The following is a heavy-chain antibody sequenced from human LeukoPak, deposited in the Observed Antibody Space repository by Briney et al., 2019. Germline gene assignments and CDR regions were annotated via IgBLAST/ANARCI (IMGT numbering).Heavy chain of an antibody. CDR1: GGSFSGYY. V-gene: IGHV4-34*01. Sequence: SETLSLTCAVYGGSFSGYYWSWIRQPPGKGLEWIGEINHSGSTYYNPSLKSRVTISVDTSKNQFSLKLSSVTAADTAVYYCARGGEVTSDAFDIWGQGTMDTVSS. CDR2: INHSGST. CDR3: ARGGEVTSDAFDI. D-gene: IGHD3-10*01. J-gene: IGHJ3*02.